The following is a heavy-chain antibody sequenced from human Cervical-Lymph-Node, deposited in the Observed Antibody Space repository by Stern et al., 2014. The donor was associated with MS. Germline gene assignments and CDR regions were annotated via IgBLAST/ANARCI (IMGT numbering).Heavy chain of an antibody. CDR2: IDHSGST. D-gene: IGHD3-22*01. CDR1: GGSFSGYY. CDR3: ATDYYDSSGYYPYDFYYGLDA. V-gene: IGHV4-34*01. Sequence: QVQLQQWGAGLLKPSETLSLTCAVYGGSFSGYYWSWIRQPPGKGLEWIGKIDHSGSTNYNPSLKSRGIISVETSKNQFSLKLSSVTAADTAVYYCATDYYDSSGYYPYDFYYGLDAWGQGTTVTVSS. J-gene: IGHJ6*02.